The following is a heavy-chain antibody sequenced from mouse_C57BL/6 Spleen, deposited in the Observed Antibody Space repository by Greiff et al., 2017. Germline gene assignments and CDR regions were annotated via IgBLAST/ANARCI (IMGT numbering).Heavy chain of an antibody. D-gene: IGHD2-4*01. CDR2: IDPEDGET. CDR3: ATMITTDWYFDV. Sequence: EVQLVESGAELVKPGASVKLSCTASGFNIKDYYMHWVKQRTEQGLEWIGRIDPEDGETKYAPKFQGKATITADTSSNTAYLQLSSLTSEDTAVYYCATMITTDWYFDVWGTGTTVTVSS. CDR1: GFNIKDYY. V-gene: IGHV14-2*01. J-gene: IGHJ1*03.